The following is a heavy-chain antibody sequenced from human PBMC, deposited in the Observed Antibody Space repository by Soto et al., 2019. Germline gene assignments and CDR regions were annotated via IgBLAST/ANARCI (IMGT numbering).Heavy chain of an antibody. V-gene: IGHV4-34*01. CDR3: AGGRATVVRGVMNWFDP. Sequence: QVQLQQWGAGLLKSSETLSLTCAVYGGSFSGYYWNWLRQPPGEGLEWIGKIDQSGSTNYNPSLKSRVPMSVDTSRSQFSLKLTSVTAMDTAVYYCAGGRATVVRGVMNWFDPWGQGTLVTVSS. J-gene: IGHJ5*02. CDR2: IDQSGST. CDR1: GGSFSGYY. D-gene: IGHD3-10*01.